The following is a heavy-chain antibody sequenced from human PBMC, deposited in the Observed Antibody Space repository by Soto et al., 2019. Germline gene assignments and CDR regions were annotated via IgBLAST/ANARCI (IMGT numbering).Heavy chain of an antibody. Sequence: GGSLRLSCAASGFTFSSYAMSWVRQAPGKGLEWVSAISGSGGSTYYADSVKGRFTISRDNSKNTLYLQMNSLRAEDTAVYSCAKDGIQWVVVPAASLDSWGQGTLVTVSS. V-gene: IGHV3-23*01. J-gene: IGHJ4*02. D-gene: IGHD2-2*01. CDR1: GFTFSSYA. CDR3: AKDGIQWVVVPAASLDS. CDR2: ISGSGGST.